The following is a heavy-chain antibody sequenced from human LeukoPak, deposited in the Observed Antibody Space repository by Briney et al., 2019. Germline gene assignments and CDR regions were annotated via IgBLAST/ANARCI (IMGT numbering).Heavy chain of an antibody. V-gene: IGHV1-8*01. J-gene: IGHJ5*02. Sequence: GASVKVSCKASGYTFTSYDINWVRQATGQGLEWMGWMNPNSGNTGYAQKLQGRVTMTRNTSISTAHMELSSLRSEDTAVYYCARGSLAAREARGGWFDPWGQGTLVTVSS. CDR3: ARGSLAAREARGGWFDP. CDR2: MNPNSGNT. CDR1: GYTFTSYD. D-gene: IGHD6-6*01.